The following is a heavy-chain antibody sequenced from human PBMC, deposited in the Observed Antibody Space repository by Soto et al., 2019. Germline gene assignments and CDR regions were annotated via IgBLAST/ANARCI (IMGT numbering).Heavy chain of an antibody. D-gene: IGHD6-19*01. Sequence: GGSLRLSCAASGFTFSSYGMHWVRQAPGKGLEWVAVIWYDGSNKYYADSVKGRFTISRDNAKNSLYLQMNSLRDEDTAVYYCARDEGHSGWLHYYYYGMDVWGQGTTVTVSS. V-gene: IGHV3-33*01. CDR2: IWYDGSNK. J-gene: IGHJ6*02. CDR3: ARDEGHSGWLHYYYYGMDV. CDR1: GFTFSSYG.